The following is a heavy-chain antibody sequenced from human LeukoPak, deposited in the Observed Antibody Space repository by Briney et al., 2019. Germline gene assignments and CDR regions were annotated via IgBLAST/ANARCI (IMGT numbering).Heavy chain of an antibody. D-gene: IGHD2/OR15-2a*01. CDR3: ANSKRPRAFDY. CDR1: GFSISSYE. J-gene: IGHJ4*02. Sequence: PVGSLRLSCAASGFSISSYEMNWVRQAPGKGLEWVSAISGSGGSTYYADSVKGRFTISRDNSKNTLYLQMNSLRAEDTAVYYCANSKRPRAFDYWGQGTLVTVSS. V-gene: IGHV3-23*01. CDR2: ISGSGGST.